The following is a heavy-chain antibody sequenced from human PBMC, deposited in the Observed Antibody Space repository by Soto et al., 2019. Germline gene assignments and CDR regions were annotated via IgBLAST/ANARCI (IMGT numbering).Heavy chain of an antibody. CDR3: ARDEVTRYYYYGMDV. D-gene: IGHD4-17*01. J-gene: IGHJ6*02. Sequence: ASVKVSCKASGGTFSSYAISWLRQSAGQGLEWMGGIIPIFGTANYAQKFQGRVTITADESTSTAYMELSSLRSEDTAVYYCARDEVTRYYYYGMDVWGQGTTVTVSS. CDR2: IIPIFGTA. CDR1: GGTFSSYA. V-gene: IGHV1-69*13.